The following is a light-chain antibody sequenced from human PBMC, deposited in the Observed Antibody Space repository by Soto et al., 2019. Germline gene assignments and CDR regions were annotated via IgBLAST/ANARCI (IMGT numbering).Light chain of an antibody. CDR3: QQYNNWPLT. V-gene: IGKV3-15*01. Sequence: EIVMTQSPDILSVSPGERATLSCRASQNVGSNLAWYQQKPGQAPRLLIYGAFTRATGIPGRFSGSGSGTEFTLTISSLQSEDLAVYYCQQYNNWPLTFGGGTKVEIK. CDR1: QNVGSN. J-gene: IGKJ4*01. CDR2: GAF.